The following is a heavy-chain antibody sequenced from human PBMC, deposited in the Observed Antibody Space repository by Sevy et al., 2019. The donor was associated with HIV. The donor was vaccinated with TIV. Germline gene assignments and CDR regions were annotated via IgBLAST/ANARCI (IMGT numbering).Heavy chain of an antibody. D-gene: IGHD3-10*01. Sequence: GGSLRLSCAASGFTFSSYGMHWVRQAPGKGLEWVAVISYDGSNKYYADSVKGRFTISRDNSKNTLYLQMDSLRAEDTAVYDCAKDWTMVRGVNPAGYYYYGMDVWGQGTTVTVSS. CDR1: GFTFSSYG. CDR3: AKDWTMVRGVNPAGYYYYGMDV. J-gene: IGHJ6*02. V-gene: IGHV3-30*18. CDR2: ISYDGSNK.